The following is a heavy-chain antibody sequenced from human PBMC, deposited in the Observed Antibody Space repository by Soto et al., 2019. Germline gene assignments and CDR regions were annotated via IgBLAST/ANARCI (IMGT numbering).Heavy chain of an antibody. D-gene: IGHD4-17*01. V-gene: IGHV3-73*01. CDR1: GFTFSGSA. Sequence: GGSLRLSCAASGFTFSGSAMHWVRQASGKGLEWVGRIRSKANSYATAYAASVKGRFTISRDDSKNTAYLQMNSLKTEDTAVYYCTRHFNDDYGDYNFDYWGQGTLVTVSS. CDR3: TRHFNDDYGDYNFDY. CDR2: IRSKANSYAT. J-gene: IGHJ4*02.